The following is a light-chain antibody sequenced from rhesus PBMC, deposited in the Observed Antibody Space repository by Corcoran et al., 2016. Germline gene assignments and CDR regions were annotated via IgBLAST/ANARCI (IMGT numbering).Light chain of an antibody. CDR1: QGISNA. CDR3: QQGYSTPFT. CDR2: AAS. Sequence: DIQMSQSPSSLSASVGDKVTITCRASQGISNALAWYQQKPGKAPKLLIYAASSLESGIPSRFSGSRSGTDLTLTISSLQPEDFATYYCQQGYSTPFTFGPGNKLDIK. J-gene: IGKJ3*01. V-gene: IGKV1-33*02.